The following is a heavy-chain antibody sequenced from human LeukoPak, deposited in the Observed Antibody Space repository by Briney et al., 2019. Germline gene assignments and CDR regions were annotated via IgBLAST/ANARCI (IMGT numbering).Heavy chain of an antibody. D-gene: IGHD3-10*01. CDR3: AKPGYYYGSGSYHPIDY. CDR1: GFTFSSYA. J-gene: IGHJ4*02. V-gene: IGHV3-23*01. Sequence: GGSLRLSCAASGFTFSSYAMSWVRQAPGKGLEWVSAISGSDDSTYYADSVKGRFTISRDNSKNTLYLQMNSLRAEDTAVYYCAKPGYYYGSGSYHPIDYWGQGTLVTVSS. CDR2: ISGSDDST.